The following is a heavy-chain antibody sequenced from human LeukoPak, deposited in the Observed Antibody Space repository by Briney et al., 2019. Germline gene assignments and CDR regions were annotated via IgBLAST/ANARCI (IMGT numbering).Heavy chain of an antibody. D-gene: IGHD6-13*01. V-gene: IGHV3-7*01. Sequence: GGSLRLSCAASGFTFSSYWMTWVRQAPGKGLEWVANIKEDGSERYYVDSVRGRFTISRDNAKNSLYLHMNSLRAEDTAVYFCARVHHSSSWGTDDCWGQGTLVTVSS. J-gene: IGHJ4*02. CDR3: ARVHHSSSWGTDDC. CDR1: GFTFSSYW. CDR2: IKEDGSER.